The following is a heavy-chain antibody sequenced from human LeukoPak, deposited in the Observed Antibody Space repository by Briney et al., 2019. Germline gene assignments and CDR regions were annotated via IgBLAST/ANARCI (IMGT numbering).Heavy chain of an antibody. J-gene: IGHJ5*02. CDR2: TSHTGST. Sequence: SQTLSLTCTVSGGSISSGSYYWSWIRQSPGKGLEWIGSTSHTGSTYYNPSLKSRVTISVDTSKNQFSLKLSSVTAADTAVYYCARDLLIAVYNWFDPWGQGTLVTVSS. CDR1: GGSISSGSYY. V-gene: IGHV4-39*07. D-gene: IGHD6-19*01. CDR3: ARDLLIAVYNWFDP.